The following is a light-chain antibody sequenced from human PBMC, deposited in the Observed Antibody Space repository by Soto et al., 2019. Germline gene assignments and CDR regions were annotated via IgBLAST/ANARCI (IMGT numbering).Light chain of an antibody. CDR2: RAF. V-gene: IGKV3-15*01. J-gene: IGKJ1*01. Sequence: EIVMTQSPVTLSVSPGXRATLSCRASQSVNSNLAWYQQKPGQAPTLLIYRAFTRATGIPARFSGNGSGTEFTLTISCRQSEDFGLYYCQQYNDWPLTFGQGTKVDIK. CDR1: QSVNSN. CDR3: QQYNDWPLT.